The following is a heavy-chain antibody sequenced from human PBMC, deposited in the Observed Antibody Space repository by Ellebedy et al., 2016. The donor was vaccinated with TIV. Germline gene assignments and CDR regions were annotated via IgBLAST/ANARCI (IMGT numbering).Heavy chain of an antibody. Sequence: GESLKISCAASGFTFSSYTMNWVRQAPGKGLEWVSYISNSAIYYADCVKGRFTISRDNAKNSLYLQLSSLRAEDTAVYYCARGGGCSGGTCYYPDVWGQGTLGTVSS. CDR3: ARGGGCSGGTCYYPDV. J-gene: IGHJ4*02. D-gene: IGHD2-15*01. CDR1: GFTFSSYT. V-gene: IGHV3-48*01. CDR2: ISNSAI.